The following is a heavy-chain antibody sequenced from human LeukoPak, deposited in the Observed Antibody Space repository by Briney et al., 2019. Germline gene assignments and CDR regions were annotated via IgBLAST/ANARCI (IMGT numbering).Heavy chain of an antibody. CDR3: ARHDYGGNSGDY. CDR2: IGTTTSTI. D-gene: IGHD4-23*01. CDR1: GFTFSSYS. Sequence: PGGSLRLSCAAYGFTFSSYSMNWVRQAPGKGLEWVSYIGTTTSTIYYADSVKGRFTISRDNAKNSLYLQMNSLRDEDTAGYYCARHDYGGNSGDYWGQGTLVTVSS. J-gene: IGHJ4*02. V-gene: IGHV3-48*02.